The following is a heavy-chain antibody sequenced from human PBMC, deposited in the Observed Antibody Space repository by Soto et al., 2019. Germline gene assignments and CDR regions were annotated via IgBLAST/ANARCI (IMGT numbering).Heavy chain of an antibody. D-gene: IGHD3-16*01. CDR2: IYYSGST. CDR1: VGSVSIGSYS. CDR3: AGEITFGGGTGAGGWFDP. J-gene: IGHJ5*02. Sequence: SETLSLTCTFSVGSVSIGSYSWSWIRQPPGKGLEWIGYIYYSGSTNYNPSLKSRVTISVDTSKNQFSLKLSSVTAADTAVYYCAGEITFGGGTGAGGWFDPWGQGTMVTVSS. V-gene: IGHV4-61*01.